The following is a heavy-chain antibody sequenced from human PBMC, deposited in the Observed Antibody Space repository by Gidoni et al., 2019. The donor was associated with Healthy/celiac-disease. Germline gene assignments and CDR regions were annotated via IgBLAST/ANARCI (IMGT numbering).Heavy chain of an antibody. CDR3: ARTPMIDRNPDAFDI. V-gene: IGHV1-2*06. J-gene: IGHJ3*02. D-gene: IGHD3-22*01. CDR1: GYNFTGYY. CDR2: INPNSGGT. Sequence: QVQLVQSGAEVKKPGASVKVSCKADGYNFTGYYMHWVRQAPGQGLEWMGRINPNSGGTNYAQKFQGRVTMTRDTSISTAYMELSRLRSDDTAVYYCARTPMIDRNPDAFDIWGQGTMVTVSS.